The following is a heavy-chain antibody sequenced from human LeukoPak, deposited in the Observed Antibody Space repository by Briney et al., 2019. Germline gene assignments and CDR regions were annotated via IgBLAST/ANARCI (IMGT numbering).Heavy chain of an antibody. J-gene: IGHJ4*02. V-gene: IGHV4-39*01. D-gene: IGHD3-3*01. Sequence: SETLSLTCTVSGGSISSSSYYWGWIRQPPGKGLEWIGCIYYGGSTYYNPSLKSRVTISVDTSKNQFSLKLSSVTAADTAVYYCARQARDFWSGYGPFDYWGQGTLVTVSS. CDR3: ARQARDFWSGYGPFDY. CDR1: GGSISSSSYY. CDR2: IYYGGST.